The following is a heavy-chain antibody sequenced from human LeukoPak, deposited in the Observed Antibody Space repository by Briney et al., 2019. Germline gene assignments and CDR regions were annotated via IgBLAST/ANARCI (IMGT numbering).Heavy chain of an antibody. CDR3: ARTTEAHSWQTRYYSYYMDV. D-gene: IGHD6-13*01. V-gene: IGHV4-39*01. Sequence: SETLSLTCAVSGASISGSGYYLGWIRQPAGKGLEWIGNIYYTGSTYYNASLQSRVTISIDMSKNQFSLRLSSVTAADTAVYYCARTTEAHSWQTRYYSYYMDVWGKGTTVTVSS. J-gene: IGHJ6*03. CDR2: IYYTGST. CDR1: GASISGSGYY.